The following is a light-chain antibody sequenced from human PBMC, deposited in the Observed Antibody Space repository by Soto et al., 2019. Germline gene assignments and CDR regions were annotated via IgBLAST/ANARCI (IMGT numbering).Light chain of an antibody. CDR2: GAS. V-gene: IGKV3-15*01. CDR3: QQYNNWCT. J-gene: IGKJ1*01. Sequence: EIVMTQSPATRSVSPGERDTLSCRVSQSVSNNLAWYEKKPGQAPRLLIYGASTRATGIPARFSDSGSGTEFTLTISSLQSEDFAVYYCQQYNNWCTFGQGTKVEIK. CDR1: QSVSNN.